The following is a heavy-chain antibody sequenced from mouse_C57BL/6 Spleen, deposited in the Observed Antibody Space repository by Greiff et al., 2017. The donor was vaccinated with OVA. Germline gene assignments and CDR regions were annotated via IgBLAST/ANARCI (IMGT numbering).Heavy chain of an antibody. J-gene: IGHJ2*01. Sequence: QVQLQQSGPELVKPGASVKISCKASGYSFTSYYIHWVKQRPGQGLEWIGWIYPGSGNPKYNEKFKGKATLTADTSSSTAYMQLSNLTSEDSAVYYCARPPYGSLYYFDYWGQGTTLTVSS. D-gene: IGHD1-1*01. CDR3: ARPPYGSLYYFDY. V-gene: IGHV1-66*01. CDR1: GYSFTSYY. CDR2: IYPGSGNP.